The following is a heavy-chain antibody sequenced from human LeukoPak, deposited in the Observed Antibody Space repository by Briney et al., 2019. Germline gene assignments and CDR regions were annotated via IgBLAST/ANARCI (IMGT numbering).Heavy chain of an antibody. Sequence: PGGSLRLSCAASGFTFSSYAMSWVRQGPGKGLEWVSGVSGSGGSTYYADSVKGRFTISRDNSKNTLYLQMNTLRAEDTAVYYCAKGGGDYLIYYGMDVWGQGTTVTVSS. J-gene: IGHJ6*02. CDR2: VSGSGGST. D-gene: IGHD4-17*01. CDR3: AKGGGDYLIYYGMDV. CDR1: GFTFSSYA. V-gene: IGHV3-23*01.